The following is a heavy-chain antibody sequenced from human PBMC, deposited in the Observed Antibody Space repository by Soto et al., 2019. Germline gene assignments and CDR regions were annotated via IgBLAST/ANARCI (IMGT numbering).Heavy chain of an antibody. CDR2: INPNSGGT. J-gene: IGHJ5*02. CDR3: ARVGPIPPIDYGDYGVLDPDVNWFDP. D-gene: IGHD4-17*01. V-gene: IGHV1-2*02. CDR1: GYTFTGYY. Sequence: QVQLVQSGAEVKKPGASVKVSCKASGYTFTGYYMHWVRQAPGQGLEWMGWINPNSGGTNYAQKFQGGVTHTRDTSISTAYMELSRLRSDDTAVYYCARVGPIPPIDYGDYGVLDPDVNWFDPWGQGTLVTVSS.